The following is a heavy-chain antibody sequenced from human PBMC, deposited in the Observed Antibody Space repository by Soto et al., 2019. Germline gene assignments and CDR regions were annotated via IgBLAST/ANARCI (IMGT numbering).Heavy chain of an antibody. CDR1: GFSFSTYS. D-gene: IGHD2-2*01. J-gene: IGHJ6*02. CDR3: ARDSTSWYVNPYYYGMDV. V-gene: IGHV3-48*02. CDR2: ISSSSSTI. Sequence: GGSLRLSCAASGFSFSTYSMNWVRQAPGKGLEWVSYISSSSSTIYYVDSVKGRFTISRDNAKNSLYLQMNSLRDEDTAVYYCARDSTSWYVNPYYYGMDVWGQGTTVTVSS.